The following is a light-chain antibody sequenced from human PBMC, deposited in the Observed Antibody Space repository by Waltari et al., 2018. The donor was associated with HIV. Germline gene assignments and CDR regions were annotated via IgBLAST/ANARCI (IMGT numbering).Light chain of an antibody. J-gene: IGLJ2*01. CDR3: HCTDSSLMGPVV. CDR2: GNN. CDR1: RSNIGAGPA. V-gene: IGLV1-40*01. Sequence: QSVLTQPPSVSGAPGQRATISCTGHRSNIGAGPAVHWYRQLPGTAPKFLISGNNFRPSGVPDRFSGSKSGTSASLVITGLQADDEAVYYCHCTDSSLMGPVVFGGGTKLTVL.